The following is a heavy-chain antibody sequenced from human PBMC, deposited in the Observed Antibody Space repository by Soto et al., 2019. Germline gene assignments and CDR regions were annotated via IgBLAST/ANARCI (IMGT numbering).Heavy chain of an antibody. CDR2: ISPSGSP. CDR3: ARGVLA. V-gene: IGHV4-30-2*01. J-gene: IGHJ5*02. D-gene: IGHD2-8*01. Sequence: SETLSLTCSGSGGSVNSGGYSWSWIRQPPGKGLEWIGFISPSGSPAYNPSLKSRVTISVDRSNNQISLELSSVTAADTAVYYCARGVLAWGPGTLVTVS. CDR1: GGSVNSGGYS.